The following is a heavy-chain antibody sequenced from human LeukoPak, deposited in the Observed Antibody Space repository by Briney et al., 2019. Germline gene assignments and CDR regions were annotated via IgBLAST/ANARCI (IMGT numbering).Heavy chain of an antibody. D-gene: IGHD3-16*01. V-gene: IGHV3-7*04. J-gene: IGHJ5*02. CDR2: IKQDGSEK. CDR3: ARGLWLGP. CDR1: GFTLSSYW. Sequence: GGSLRLSCAASGFTLSSYWMSWVRQAPGKGLEWVANIKQDGSEKYYVDSVKGRFTISRDNAKNSLHLQMNSLRAEDTAVYYCARGLWLGPWGQGTLVTVSS.